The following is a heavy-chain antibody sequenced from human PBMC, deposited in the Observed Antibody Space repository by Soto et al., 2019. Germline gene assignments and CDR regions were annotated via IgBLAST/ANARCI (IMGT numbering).Heavy chain of an antibody. CDR1: GFTFSSYG. Sequence: GGSLRLSCAASGFTFSSYGMHWVRQAPGKGLEWVAVIWYDGSNKYYADSVKGRFTISRDNSKNTLYLQMNSLRAEDTAVYYCARDNVGPGAAMVTSGFDYRGQRTLVTVSS. CDR3: ARDNVGPGAAMVTSGFDY. D-gene: IGHD5-18*01. J-gene: IGHJ4*02. CDR2: IWYDGSNK. V-gene: IGHV3-33*01.